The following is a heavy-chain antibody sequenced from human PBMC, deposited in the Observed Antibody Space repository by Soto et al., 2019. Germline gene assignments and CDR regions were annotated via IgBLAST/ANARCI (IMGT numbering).Heavy chain of an antibody. CDR3: ARNDVDTAMVWLYYMDV. Sequence: GALRLSCAASGFTFSDYYMSWIRQAPGKGLEWVSYISSSGSTIYYADSVKGRFTISRDNAKNSLYLQMNSLRAEDTAVYYCARNDVDTAMVWLYYMDVWGKGTTVTVSS. J-gene: IGHJ6*03. CDR2: ISSSGSTI. CDR1: GFTFSDYY. D-gene: IGHD5-18*01. V-gene: IGHV3-11*01.